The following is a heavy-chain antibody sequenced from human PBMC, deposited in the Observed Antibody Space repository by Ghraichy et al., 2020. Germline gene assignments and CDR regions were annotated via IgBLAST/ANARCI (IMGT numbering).Heavy chain of an antibody. Sequence: SETLSLTCTVSGGSISSSSYYWGWIRQPPGKGLEWIGSIYYSGSTYYNPSLKSRVTISVDTSKNQFSLKLSSVTAADTAVYYCARDGYYDSSGSDGAFDIWGQGTMVTVSS. J-gene: IGHJ3*02. V-gene: IGHV4-39*07. D-gene: IGHD3-22*01. CDR1: GGSISSSSYY. CDR2: IYYSGST. CDR3: ARDGYYDSSGSDGAFDI.